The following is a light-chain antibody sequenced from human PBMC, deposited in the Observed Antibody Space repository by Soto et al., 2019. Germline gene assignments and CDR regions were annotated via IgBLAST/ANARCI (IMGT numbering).Light chain of an antibody. CDR2: DAS. Sequence: DIEMTQSPSSLSASVGDRVTITCQASQDIRKFLNWFKQRPGAAPNLLIYDASNLETGVPSRFSAGGSGTHFTLTITSLQPEDTGTYFCQQYDNLPYTVAQGTKVEI. CDR3: QQYDNLPYT. J-gene: IGKJ2*01. CDR1: QDIRKF. V-gene: IGKV1-33*01.